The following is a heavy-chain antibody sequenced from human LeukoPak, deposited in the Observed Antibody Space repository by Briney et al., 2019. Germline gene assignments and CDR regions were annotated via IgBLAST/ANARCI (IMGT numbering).Heavy chain of an antibody. D-gene: IGHD2/OR15-2a*01. CDR1: GFPFSSYS. V-gene: IGHV3-21*01. CDR2: IRGSRGYI. J-gene: IGHJ6*02. CDR3: AREVWNDDFPPHYYGMDV. Sequence: GGSLSLSCAASGFPFSSYSMNWVRQAPGKGLEGVSCIRGSRGYIHYADSVKGRFTISRDSAKNSLYLQVSSLRAEDTAVYYCAREVWNDDFPPHYYGMDVWGQGTTVTVSS.